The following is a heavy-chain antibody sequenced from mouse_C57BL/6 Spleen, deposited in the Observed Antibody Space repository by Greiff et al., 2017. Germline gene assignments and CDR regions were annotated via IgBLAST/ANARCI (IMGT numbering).Heavy chain of an antibody. V-gene: IGHV1-26*01. CDR3: ARRRVPYWYFDV. CDR1: GYTFTDYY. D-gene: IGHD2-14*01. CDR2: INPNNGGT. J-gene: IGHJ1*03. Sequence: EVQLQQSGPELVKPGASVKISCKASGYTFTDYYMNWVKQSHGKSLEWIGDINPNNGGTSYNQKFKGKATLTVDKSSSTAYMELRSLTSEDSAVYYCARRRVPYWYFDVWGTGTTVTVSS.